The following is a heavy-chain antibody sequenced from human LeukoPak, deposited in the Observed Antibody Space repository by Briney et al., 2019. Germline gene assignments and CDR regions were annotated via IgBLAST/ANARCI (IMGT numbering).Heavy chain of an antibody. J-gene: IGHJ4*02. CDR1: GFTFSSYW. CDR3: ARALTYYYGSSGYYLFDY. V-gene: IGHV3-48*04. Sequence: PGGSLRLSCAASGFTFSSYWMHWVRQAPGKGLEWVSYISSSGSTIYYADSVKGRFTISRDNAKNSLYLQMNSLRAEDTAVYYCARALTYYYGSSGYYLFDYWGQGTLVTVSS. CDR2: ISSSGSTI. D-gene: IGHD3-22*01.